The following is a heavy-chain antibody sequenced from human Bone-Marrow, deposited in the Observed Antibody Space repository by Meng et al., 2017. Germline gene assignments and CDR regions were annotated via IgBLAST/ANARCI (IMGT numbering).Heavy chain of an antibody. Sequence: QVRLGQSWGEGKKPGSSGKVSGKASGGTFSSYAISWVRQAPGQGLAWMGGIIPIFGTANYAQKFQGRVTITADESTSTAYMELSSLRSEDTAVYYCARESRDIAVAGVYWGQGTLVTVSS. D-gene: IGHD6-19*01. CDR3: ARESRDIAVAGVY. V-gene: IGHV1-69*01. CDR2: IIPIFGTA. J-gene: IGHJ4*02. CDR1: GGTFSSYA.